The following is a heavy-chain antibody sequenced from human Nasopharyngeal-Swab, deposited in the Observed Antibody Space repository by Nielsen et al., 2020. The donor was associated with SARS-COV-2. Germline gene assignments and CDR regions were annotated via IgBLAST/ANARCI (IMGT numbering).Heavy chain of an antibody. CDR2: ISWSSGSI. CDR1: GFTFDDYA. J-gene: IGHJ1*01. V-gene: IGHV3-9*01. D-gene: IGHD3-22*01. CDR3: AKDFYYDSSGPPSVQH. Sequence: SLRLSCAASGFTFDDYAMHWVRQAPGKGLEWVSGISWSSGSIGYADSVKGRFTISRDNAKNSLYLQMNSLRAEDTALYYCAKDFYYDSSGPPSVQHWGQGTLVTVSS.